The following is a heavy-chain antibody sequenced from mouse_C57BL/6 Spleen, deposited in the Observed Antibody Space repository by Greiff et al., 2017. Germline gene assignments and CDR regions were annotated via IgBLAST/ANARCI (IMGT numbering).Heavy chain of an antibody. D-gene: IGHD2-4*01. CDR2: IHPKSGST. CDR3: AREGYDYEGGFAY. J-gene: IGHJ3*01. CDR1: GYTFTSYW. V-gene: IGHV1-64*01. Sequence: VQLQQPGAELVKPGASVKLSCKASGYTFTSYWMHWVKQRPGQGLEWIGKIHPKSGSTNYNEKFKSKATLTVDKSSSTAYMQLSSLTSEDSAVYYCAREGYDYEGGFAYWGQGTLVTVSA.